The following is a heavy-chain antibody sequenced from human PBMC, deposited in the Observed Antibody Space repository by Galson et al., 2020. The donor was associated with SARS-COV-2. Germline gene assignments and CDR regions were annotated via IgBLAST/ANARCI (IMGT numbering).Heavy chain of an antibody. CDR1: GGTFSSYA. CDR3: AAVVVPAAISLDFVDGRLANWFDP. Sequence: SVKVSCKASGGTFSSYAISWVRQAPGQGLEWMGGIIPIFGTANYAQKFQGRVTITADESTSTAYMELSSLRSEDTAVYYCAAVVVPAAISLDFVDGRLANWFDPWGQGTLVTVSS. CDR2: IIPIFGTA. V-gene: IGHV1-69*13. J-gene: IGHJ5*02. D-gene: IGHD2-2*01.